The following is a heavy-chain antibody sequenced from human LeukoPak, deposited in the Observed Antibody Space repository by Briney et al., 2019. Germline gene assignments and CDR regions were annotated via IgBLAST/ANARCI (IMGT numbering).Heavy chain of an antibody. CDR2: INAGNGNT. Sequence: ASVKVSCKASGGTFSSYAISWVRQAPGQGLEWMGWINAGNGNTKYSQEFQGRVTITRDTSASTAYMELSSLRSEDMAVYYCARVPTDSSSWYPVDYWGQGTLVTVSS. CDR3: ARVPTDSSSWYPVDY. V-gene: IGHV1-3*03. J-gene: IGHJ4*02. CDR1: GGTFSSYA. D-gene: IGHD6-13*01.